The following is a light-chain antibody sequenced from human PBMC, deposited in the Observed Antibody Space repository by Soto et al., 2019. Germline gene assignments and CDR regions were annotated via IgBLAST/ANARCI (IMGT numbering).Light chain of an antibody. J-gene: IGLJ3*02. CDR3: QSYDSSLRGWL. CDR1: SSNIGAGYD. CDR2: GNN. V-gene: IGLV1-40*01. Sequence: QSVMTQPPSVSGAPGQRVTISCTGSSSNIGAGYDVHWYQQIPGTTPKVLIYGNNNRPSGVPDRFSGSKSGTSASLAITGLKSEDEADYYCQSYDSSLRGWLFGGGTKLTVL.